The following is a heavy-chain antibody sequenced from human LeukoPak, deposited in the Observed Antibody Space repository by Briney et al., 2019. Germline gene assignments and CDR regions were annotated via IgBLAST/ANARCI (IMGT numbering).Heavy chain of an antibody. CDR3: ARKYCSGGSCYWVDDY. J-gene: IGHJ4*02. CDR1: GFTVSSNH. CDR2: IYSGGGT. V-gene: IGHV3-53*01. Sequence: PGGSLRLSCAASGFTVSSNHMSWVRQAPGKGQEWVSLIYSGGGTYYADSVKGRFTISRDDSKNKLSHQMNSLRAEDTAVYYCARKYCSGGSCYWVDDYWGQGTLVTVSS. D-gene: IGHD2-15*01.